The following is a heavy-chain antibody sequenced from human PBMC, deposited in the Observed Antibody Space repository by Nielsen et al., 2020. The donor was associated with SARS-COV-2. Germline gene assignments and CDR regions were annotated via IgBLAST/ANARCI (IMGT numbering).Heavy chain of an antibody. V-gene: IGHV3-23*01. CDR1: GFTFSSYA. CDR2: ISGSGGST. J-gene: IGHJ4*01. Sequence: GESLKISCAASGFTFSSYAMSWVRQAPGMGLEWVSAISGSGGSTYYADSVKGRFTISRDNSKYTLYLQMNSLRPEDTAVYFCAKGGSYFGSGSPFDYWGHGTLVTVSS. CDR3: AKGGSYFGSGSPFDY. D-gene: IGHD3-10*01.